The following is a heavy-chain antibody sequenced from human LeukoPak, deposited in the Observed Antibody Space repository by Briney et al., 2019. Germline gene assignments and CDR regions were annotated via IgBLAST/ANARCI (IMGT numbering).Heavy chain of an antibody. Sequence: GGSLRLSCAASGFTFSSYSMNWVRQAPGKGLEGVSSISSSSSYIYYADSVKGRFTISRDNAKNSLYLQMNSLRAEDTAVYYCARREVVVAATIYYSYYYMDVWGKGTTVTVSS. CDR1: GFTFSSYS. J-gene: IGHJ6*03. CDR3: ARREVVVAATIYYSYYYMDV. D-gene: IGHD2-15*01. CDR2: ISSSSSYI. V-gene: IGHV3-21*01.